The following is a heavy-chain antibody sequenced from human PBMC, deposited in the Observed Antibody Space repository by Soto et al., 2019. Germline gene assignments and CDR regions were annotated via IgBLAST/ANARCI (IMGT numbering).Heavy chain of an antibody. CDR2: ISASTRNT. V-gene: IGHV1-18*01. Sequence: QVQLVQSGGEVKKPGASVKVSWQASGYTFSDYAISWVRQAPGQDLEWMGWISASTRNTDQAQNFQGRVIMTLDTSTNTAYMELRSLRSDDTAVYYCVRCYCSVGSCYACWHFDLWGRGTLVTVSS. J-gene: IGHJ2*01. CDR3: VRCYCSVGSCYACWHFDL. D-gene: IGHD2-15*01. CDR1: GYTFSDYA.